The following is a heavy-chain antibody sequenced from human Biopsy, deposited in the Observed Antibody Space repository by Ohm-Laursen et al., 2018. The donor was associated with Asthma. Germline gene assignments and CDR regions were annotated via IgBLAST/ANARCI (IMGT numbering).Heavy chain of an antibody. D-gene: IGHD6-6*01. Sequence: GTLSLTCIVSGDAMSTSGSYWGWIRQSPGKGLEWIGSIYYSGRTYYNPSLESRFTISADTSKNHFSLKVPSVTAADTAVYYCARAVSSSSYWYFDLWGRGDLVTVSS. V-gene: IGHV4-39*02. CDR1: GDAMSTSGSY. CDR2: IYYSGRT. CDR3: ARAVSSSSYWYFDL. J-gene: IGHJ2*01.